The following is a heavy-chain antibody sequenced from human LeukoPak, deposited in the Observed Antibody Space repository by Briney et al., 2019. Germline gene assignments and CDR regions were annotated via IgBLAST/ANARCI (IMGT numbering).Heavy chain of an antibody. D-gene: IGHD6-13*01. CDR3: ARDIGDSSSWYYYYGMDV. CDR2: ISYDGSNK. V-gene: IGHV3-30-3*01. Sequence: PGGSLRLSCAASGFTFSSYAMHWVRQAPGKGLEWVAVISYDGSNKYYADSAKGRFTISRDNSKNTLYLQMNSLRAEDTAVYYCARDIGDSSSWYYYYGMDVWGQGTTVTVSS. J-gene: IGHJ6*02. CDR1: GFTFSSYA.